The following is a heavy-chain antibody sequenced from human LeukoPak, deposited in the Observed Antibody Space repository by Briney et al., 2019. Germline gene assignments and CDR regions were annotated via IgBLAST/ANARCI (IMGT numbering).Heavy chain of an antibody. CDR3: AREDGMDV. J-gene: IGHJ6*02. CDR2: ISGHGGLS. CDR1: GFTFDDYA. V-gene: IGHV3-43*02. Sequence: PGGSLRLSCAASGFTFDDYAMHWVRQSPGKGLEWVSLISGHGGLSDYADSVKGRFTISRHNSKNTLYLQMNSLRAEDTAVYYCAREDGMDVWGQGTTVTVSS.